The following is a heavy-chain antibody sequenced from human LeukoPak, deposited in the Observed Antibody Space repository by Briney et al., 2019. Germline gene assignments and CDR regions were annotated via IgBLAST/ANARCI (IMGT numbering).Heavy chain of an antibody. CDR1: GFTFSSYA. CDR3: AILPGYSSVWYEVNY. Sequence: GGSLRLSCAASGFTFSSYAMSWVRQAPGKGLEWVSGINGSGGSTYYADSVKGRFTISRDNSRNTLYLQMNSPRAEDTGVYYCAILPGYSSVWYEVNYWGQGTLVTVSS. CDR2: INGSGGST. J-gene: IGHJ4*02. D-gene: IGHD6-13*01. V-gene: IGHV3-23*01.